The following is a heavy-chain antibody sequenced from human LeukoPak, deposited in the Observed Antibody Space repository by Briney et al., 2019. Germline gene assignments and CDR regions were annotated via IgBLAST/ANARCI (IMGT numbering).Heavy chain of an antibody. CDR1: GFTFSSYG. D-gene: IGHD2-15*01. J-gene: IGHJ4*02. CDR3: TTLSDTRAHGYCSGGYCHGTY. V-gene: IGHV3-30*03. Sequence: PGGSLRLSCAASGFTFSSYGMHWVRQAPGKGLEWVAGTSYNGNNKYYADSVKGRFSISRDNSKNTLYLQMNSLRTEDTAVYYCTTLSDTRAHGYCSGGYCHGTYWGQGTLVTVSS. CDR2: TSYNGNNK.